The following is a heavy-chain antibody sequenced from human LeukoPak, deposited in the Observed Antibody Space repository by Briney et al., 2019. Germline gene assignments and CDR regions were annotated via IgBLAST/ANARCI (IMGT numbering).Heavy chain of an antibody. J-gene: IGHJ4*02. D-gene: IGHD2-15*01. CDR2: FNLSGST. CDR1: GGPFSAYY. V-gene: IGHV4-34*01. Sequence: KTSETLSLTCAVYGGPFSAYYWSWIRKLQGKGLDRIGEFNLSGSTNYNPSLNSRVTISVDTSKNQFSLKLSSVTAADTAVYYCARGATYCSGGSCYKLSRVYYFDYWGQGTLVTVSS. CDR3: ARGATYCSGGSCYKLSRVYYFDY.